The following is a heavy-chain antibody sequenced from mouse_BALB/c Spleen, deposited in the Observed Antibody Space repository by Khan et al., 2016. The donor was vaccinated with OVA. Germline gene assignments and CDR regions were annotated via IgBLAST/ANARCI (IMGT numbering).Heavy chain of an antibody. D-gene: IGHD1-1*01. CDR1: GYTFTDYN. J-gene: IGHJ3*01. CDR3: ASGGFGSPFAY. CDR2: ITPNNGGT. V-gene: IGHV1-18*01. Sequence: VRLQQSGPELVKPGASVKIPCKASGYTFTDYNLAWVKQSPGKSLEWIGDITPNNGGTIYNQKFRGKATLTVDKSSSTAYMELRSLTSEDTAVYYCASGGFGSPFAYWGQGTLVTVSA.